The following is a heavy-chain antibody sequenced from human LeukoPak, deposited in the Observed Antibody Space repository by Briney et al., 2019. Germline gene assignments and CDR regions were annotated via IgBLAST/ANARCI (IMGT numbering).Heavy chain of an antibody. CDR2: IYWDDDR. CDR3: ARSPYYDILTGSRGTFDY. D-gene: IGHD3-9*01. V-gene: IGHV2-5*02. Sequence: ESGPTPVKPTQTLTLTCTFSGFSLSTSGVGVGWIRQPPGKALEWLALIYWDDDRRYSPSLKSRLTITKDTSKNQVVLTMTNMDPVDTATYYCARSPYYDILTGSRGTFDYWGQGTLVTVSS. CDR1: GFSLSTSGVG. J-gene: IGHJ4*02.